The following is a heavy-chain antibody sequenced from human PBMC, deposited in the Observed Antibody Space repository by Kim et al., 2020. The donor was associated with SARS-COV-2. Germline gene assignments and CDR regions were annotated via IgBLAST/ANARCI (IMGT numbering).Heavy chain of an antibody. J-gene: IGHJ5*01. V-gene: IGHV4-61*01. CDR2: IYYIGST. CDR1: GDSVTSPNYY. Sequence: SETLSLTCTVSGDSVTSPNYYWSWIRQPPGKGLEWIGNIYYIGSTNYNPSLKSRITVSLDTSNNQFSLKLRSVTATDTAVYYCARARWVTAGTWFFNSWG. D-gene: IGHD6-19*01. CDR3: ARARWVTAGTWFFNS.